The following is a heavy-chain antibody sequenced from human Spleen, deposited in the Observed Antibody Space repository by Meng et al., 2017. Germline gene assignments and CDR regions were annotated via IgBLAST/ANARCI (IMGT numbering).Heavy chain of an antibody. CDR3: ARGAYYYDSSGYYFDY. V-gene: IGHV3-7*01. D-gene: IGHD3-22*01. J-gene: IGHJ4*02. Sequence: GESLKISCAASGFTFNNYWMSWVRQAPGKGLEWVANIRQDGLEKYYLDSVKGRFTISRDNSKNTLYLQMNSLRAEDTAVYYCARGAYYYDSSGYYFDYWGQGTLVTVSS. CDR1: GFTFNNYW. CDR2: IRQDGLEK.